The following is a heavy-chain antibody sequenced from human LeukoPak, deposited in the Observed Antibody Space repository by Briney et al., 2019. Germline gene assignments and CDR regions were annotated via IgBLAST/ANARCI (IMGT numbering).Heavy chain of an antibody. J-gene: IGHJ2*01. CDR2: IKQDGSEK. CDR3: ARGTWNFDL. V-gene: IGHV3-7*04. CDR1: GFSFNSYW. Sequence: GGSLRLSCVASGFSFNSYWMSWVRQVPGKGLEWVANIKQDGSEKYYVDSVKGRFTISRDNAKTSLYLQMNSLRAEDTALYYCARGTWNFDLWGRGTLLSVSS.